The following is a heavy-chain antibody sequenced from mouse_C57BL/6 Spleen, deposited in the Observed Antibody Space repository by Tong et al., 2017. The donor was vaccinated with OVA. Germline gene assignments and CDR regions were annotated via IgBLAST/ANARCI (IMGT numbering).Heavy chain of an antibody. V-gene: IGHV1-4*01. J-gene: IGHJ4*01. CDR2: INPSSGYT. Sequence: VQLQESGAELARPGASVKMSCKASGYTFTSYTMHWVKQRPGQGLEWIGYINPSSGYTKYNQKFKDKATLTVDQSSSTAYMQLNSLTSEDSAVYYCASYSNYDAMDYWGQGTSVTVSS. D-gene: IGHD2-5*01. CDR3: ASYSNYDAMDY. CDR1: GYTFTSYT.